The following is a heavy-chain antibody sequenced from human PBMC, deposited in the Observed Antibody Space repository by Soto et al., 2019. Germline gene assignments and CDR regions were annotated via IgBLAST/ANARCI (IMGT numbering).Heavy chain of an antibody. J-gene: IGHJ6*02. V-gene: IGHV3-9*01. CDR2: ISWNSISR. CDR3: AKDRSGNYYCDYGMDV. CDR1: GFTFDDYA. Sequence: GGSLRLSCGASGFTFDDYAMHWVRQAPGKGLEGVSGISWNSISRGYADSVKGRFTISRDNAKNSLYLQMNSLRAEDTALYYCAKDRSGNYYCDYGMDVWGQGTTVTVSS.